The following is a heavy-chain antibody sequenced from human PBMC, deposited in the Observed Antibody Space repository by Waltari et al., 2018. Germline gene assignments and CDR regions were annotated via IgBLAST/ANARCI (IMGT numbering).Heavy chain of an antibody. J-gene: IGHJ1*01. D-gene: IGHD6-13*01. CDR2: IYHGGNT. CDR1: GYSISSGYY. CDR3: ARDFGSSVQY. Sequence: QVQLQESGPGLVKSSETLSLTCTVSGYSISSGYYWGWIRQPPGRGLEWLASIYHGGNTYYNPSLKSRVTIFMDTSKNQFSLKLSSVTAADTAVYYCARDFGSSVQYWGRGSLVTVSS. V-gene: IGHV4-38-2*02.